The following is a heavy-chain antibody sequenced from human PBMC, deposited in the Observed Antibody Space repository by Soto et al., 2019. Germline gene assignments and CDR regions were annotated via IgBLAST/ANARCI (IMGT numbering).Heavy chain of an antibody. CDR1: GFTFSSYS. D-gene: IGHD6-6*01. CDR2: ISSSSSTI. V-gene: IGHV3-48*04. Sequence: GGSLRLSCAASGFTFSSYSMNWVRQAPGKGLEWVSYISSSSSTIYYADSVKGRFTISRDNAKNSLYLQMNSLRAEDTAVYYCARDHREQLVLETGYYYYMDVWGKGTTVTVSS. J-gene: IGHJ6*03. CDR3: ARDHREQLVLETGYYYYMDV.